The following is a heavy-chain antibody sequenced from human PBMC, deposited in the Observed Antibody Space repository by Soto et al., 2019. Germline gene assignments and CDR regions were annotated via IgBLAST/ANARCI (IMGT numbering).Heavy chain of an antibody. CDR2: ISGSGGST. Sequence: EVPLLESGGGLVQPGGSLRLSCAASGFTFSSYAMSWVRQAPGKGLEWVSAISGSGGSTYYADSVKGRFTISRDNSKNTWYLQMNSLRAEDTAVYYCAKDPLQLPPSFDCWGQGTLVTVSS. J-gene: IGHJ4*02. CDR3: AKDPLQLPPSFDC. D-gene: IGHD2-2*01. CDR1: GFTFSSYA. V-gene: IGHV3-23*01.